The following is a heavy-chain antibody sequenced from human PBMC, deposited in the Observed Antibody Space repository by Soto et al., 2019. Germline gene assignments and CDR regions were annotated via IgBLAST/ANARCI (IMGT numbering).Heavy chain of an antibody. J-gene: IGHJ4*02. CDR2: INTDNGNT. CDR3: TKIRIPVSGPPAFDY. CDR1: GYTFTHYA. V-gene: IGHV1-3*04. Sequence: QVQLVQSGAEVKKPGASVRVSCRASGYTFTHYAIHWLRQAPGQSLEWMGWINTDNGNTKYSQKFRGRVTFTRDTSASTAYMELSSLRSEDTALYYCTKIRIPVSGPPAFDYWGQGTLVTVSS. D-gene: IGHD6-19*01.